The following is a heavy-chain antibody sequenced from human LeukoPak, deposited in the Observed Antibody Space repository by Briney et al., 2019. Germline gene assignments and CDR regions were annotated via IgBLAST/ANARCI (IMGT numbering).Heavy chain of an antibody. CDR3: ARGRRRDGYKSFDY. CDR1: GYTFTSYD. CDR2: MNPNSGNT. D-gene: IGHD5-24*01. V-gene: IGHV1-8*01. Sequence: ASVKVSCKASGYTFTSYDINWVRQATGQGLEWMGWMNPNSGNTGYAQKFQGRVTMTRNTSISTAYMELSSLRSEDTAVYYCARGRRRDGYKSFDYWGQGPLVTVSS. J-gene: IGHJ4*02.